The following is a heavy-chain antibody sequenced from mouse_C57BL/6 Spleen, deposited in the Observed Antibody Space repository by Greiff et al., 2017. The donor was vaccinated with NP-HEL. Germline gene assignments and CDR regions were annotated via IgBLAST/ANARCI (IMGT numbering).Heavy chain of an antibody. Sequence: VQLQESGAELVKPGASVKMSCKASGYTFTTYPIEWMKQNHGKSLEWIGNFHPYNDDTKYNEKFKGKATLTVEKSSSTVYLELSRLTSDDSAVYYCARGGSSPYWYFDVWGTGTTVTVSS. J-gene: IGHJ1*03. D-gene: IGHD1-1*01. CDR3: ARGGSSPYWYFDV. V-gene: IGHV1-47*01. CDR2: FHPYNDDT. CDR1: GYTFTTYP.